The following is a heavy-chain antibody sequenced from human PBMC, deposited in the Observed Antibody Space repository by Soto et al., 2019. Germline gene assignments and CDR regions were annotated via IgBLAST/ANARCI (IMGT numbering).Heavy chain of an antibody. V-gene: IGHV1-24*01. CDR1: GYTLTELS. CDR2: FDPEDGET. Sequence: VKVSCKVSGYTLTELSMHWVRQAPGKGLEWMGGFDPEDGETIYAQKFQGRVTMTEDTSTDTAYMELSSLRSEDTAVYYCATESWTVAPDAFDIWGQGTMVTVSS. CDR3: ATESWTVAPDAFDI. J-gene: IGHJ3*02. D-gene: IGHD4-17*01.